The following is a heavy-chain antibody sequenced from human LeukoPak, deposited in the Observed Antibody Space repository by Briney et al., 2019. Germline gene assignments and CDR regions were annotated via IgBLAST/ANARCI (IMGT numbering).Heavy chain of an antibody. Sequence: GSLRLSCVGSAFTLSNYWMSWVRQAPGKGLEWVANIREDGSEKKYVDSVKGRFTISRDNAKNSLDLQMSSLRVEDTAMYHCARDEVGGPLKYWGQGTLVTVSS. V-gene: IGHV3-7*01. J-gene: IGHJ4*02. D-gene: IGHD6-6*01. CDR2: IREDGSEK. CDR1: AFTLSNYW. CDR3: ARDEVGGPLKY.